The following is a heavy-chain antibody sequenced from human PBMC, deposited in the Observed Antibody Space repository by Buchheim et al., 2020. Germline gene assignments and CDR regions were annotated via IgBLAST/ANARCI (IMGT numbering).Heavy chain of an antibody. CDR1: GFTFSSYS. V-gene: IGHV3-48*01. J-gene: IGHJ4*02. D-gene: IGHD3-22*01. CDR2: ISSSSSTI. CDR3: ARLGYYDSSGYYGGSDY. Sequence: EVQLVESGGGLVQPGGSLRLSCAASGFTFSSYSMNWVRQAPGKGLEWVSYISSSSSTIYYADSVKGRFTISRDNAKNPLYLQMNSLRAEDTAVYYCARLGYYDSSGYYGGSDYWGQGTL.